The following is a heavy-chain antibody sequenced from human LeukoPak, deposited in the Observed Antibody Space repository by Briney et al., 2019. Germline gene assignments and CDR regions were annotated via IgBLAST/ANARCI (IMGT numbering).Heavy chain of an antibody. V-gene: IGHV1-46*01. J-gene: IGHJ4*02. D-gene: IGHD3-10*01. CDR1: GYTFTSYY. CDR3: ARGDYYGSGSYYKKTVDY. CDR2: INPSGGST. Sequence: ASVTVSCKASGYTFTSYYMHWVRQAPGQGLEWMGIINPSGGSTSYAQKFQGRVTMTTDTSTSTAYVELRSLRSDDTAVYYCARGDYYGSGSYYKKTVDYWGQGTLVTVSS.